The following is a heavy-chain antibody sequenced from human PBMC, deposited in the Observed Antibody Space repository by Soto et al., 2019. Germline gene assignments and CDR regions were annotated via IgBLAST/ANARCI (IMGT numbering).Heavy chain of an antibody. Sequence: EVQLVESGGGLVQPGGSLRLSCVASGLTVTNAWMHWVRQTPGKGPVWVSRIDDSGSGTSYADSVKGRFTISRDSAKNTVYLQMNNLRVEDTAVYYCTTVFVYWGQGTLVTVSS. CDR2: IDDSGSGT. V-gene: IGHV3-74*01. J-gene: IGHJ4*02. CDR1: GLTVTNAW. D-gene: IGHD3-3*01. CDR3: TTVFVY.